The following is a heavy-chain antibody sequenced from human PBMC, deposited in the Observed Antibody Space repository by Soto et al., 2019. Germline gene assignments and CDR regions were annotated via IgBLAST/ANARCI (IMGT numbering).Heavy chain of an antibody. D-gene: IGHD2-2*01. J-gene: IGHJ4*02. Sequence: ETLSLTCTVSGGSISSSSYYWGWIRQPPGKGLEWIGSIYYSGSTYYNPSLKSRVTISVDTSKNQFSLKLSSVTAADTAVYSWARQCYHCRSPFWGKGPLVTVAS. CDR2: IYYSGST. CDR3: ARQCYHCRSPF. V-gene: IGHV4-39*01. CDR1: GGSISSSSYY.